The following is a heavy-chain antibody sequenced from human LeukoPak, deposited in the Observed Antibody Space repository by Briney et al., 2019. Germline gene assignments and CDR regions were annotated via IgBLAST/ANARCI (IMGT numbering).Heavy chain of an antibody. D-gene: IGHD6-13*01. CDR2: INPNSGGT. CDR1: AYTFTGYY. V-gene: IGHV1-2*02. Sequence: ASVTVSCTASAYTFTGYYMHWVRQAPGQGLEWMGWINPNSGGTNYAQKFQGRVTMTRDTSISTAYMELSRLRSDDTAVYYCARIAAASGAFDIWGQGTMVTVSS. CDR3: ARIAAASGAFDI. J-gene: IGHJ3*02.